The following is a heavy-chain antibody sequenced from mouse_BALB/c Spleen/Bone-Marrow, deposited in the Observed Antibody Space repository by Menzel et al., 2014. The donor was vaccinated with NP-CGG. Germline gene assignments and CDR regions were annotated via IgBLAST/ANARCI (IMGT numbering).Heavy chain of an antibody. D-gene: IGHD2-3*01. CDR1: GYTFTSYW. V-gene: IGHV1-69*02. CDR2: IDPSDSET. CDR3: ARALGDGYYYAMDY. Sequence: LEESGAELVKPRAPVKLSCKASGYTFTSYWMNWVKQRPGRGLEWIGRIDPSDSETHYNQKFKDKATLTVDKSSSTAYIQVSSLTSEDSAVYHCARALGDGYYYAMDYWGQGTSVTVSS. J-gene: IGHJ4*01.